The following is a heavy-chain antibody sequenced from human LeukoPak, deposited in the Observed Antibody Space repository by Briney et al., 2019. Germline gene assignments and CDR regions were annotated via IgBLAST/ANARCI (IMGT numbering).Heavy chain of an antibody. CDR1: GLTFTDAS. J-gene: IGHJ4*02. V-gene: IGHV3-15*01. D-gene: IGHD3-16*01. CDR2: ILRNRDGVTT. CDR3: ANGGHYFGL. Sequence: PGGSLRLSCAVSGLTFTDASMSWVRQAPGKGLEWVGRILRNRDGVTTDPAAPVKGRFTVSRDDSKSTLYLQMYNLKSEDTAVYYCANGGHYFGLWGQGTRVTVSS.